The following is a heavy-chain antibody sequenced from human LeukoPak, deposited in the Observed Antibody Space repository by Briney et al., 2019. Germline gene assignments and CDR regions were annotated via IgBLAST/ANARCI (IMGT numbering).Heavy chain of an antibody. CDR3: AKSRSDVVDY. Sequence: GGSLRLSCAASGFTFSSYGMHWVRQAPGKVLEWVAVIPYDGSNKYYADSVKGRFTISRDNSKNTLYLQMNSLRAEDTAVYYCAKSRSDVVDYWGQGTLVTVSS. J-gene: IGHJ4*02. D-gene: IGHD3-3*01. CDR1: GFTFSSYG. V-gene: IGHV3-30*18. CDR2: IPYDGSNK.